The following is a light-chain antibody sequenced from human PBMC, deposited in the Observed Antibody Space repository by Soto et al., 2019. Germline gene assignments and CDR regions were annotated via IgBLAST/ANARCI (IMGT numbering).Light chain of an antibody. Sequence: QSVLTQPPSASGTPGQRVTISCSGSSSNIGSNYVYWYQQLPGTAPKLLIYRNNQRPSGVPDRFSGSKSGTSASLAISGLRSEDEADYYCAACDDSLRAVIFGGGTKVTVL. V-gene: IGLV1-47*01. CDR2: RNN. J-gene: IGLJ2*01. CDR1: SSNIGSNY. CDR3: AACDDSLRAVI.